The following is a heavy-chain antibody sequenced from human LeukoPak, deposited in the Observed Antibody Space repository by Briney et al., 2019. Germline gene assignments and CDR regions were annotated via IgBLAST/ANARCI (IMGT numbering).Heavy chain of an antibody. CDR2: ISYDGSNK. D-gene: IGHD2-2*01. Sequence: PGGSLRLSCAASGFTFNSYAMHWVRQAPGKGLEWVAVISYDGSNKYYADSVKGRFTISRDNSKNTLYLQMNSLRAEDTAVYYCARDGGYCSSTSCYTNSFDYWGQGTLVTVSS. V-gene: IGHV3-30*04. CDR3: ARDGGYCSSTSCYTNSFDY. J-gene: IGHJ4*02. CDR1: GFTFNSYA.